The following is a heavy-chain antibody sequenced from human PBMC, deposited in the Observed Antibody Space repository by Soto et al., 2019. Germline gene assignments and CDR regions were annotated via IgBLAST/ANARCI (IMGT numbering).Heavy chain of an antibody. CDR2: IYYSGST. V-gene: IGHV4-59*01. CDR3: ARGGYNNINYYFDY. CDR1: GGSIKSYY. D-gene: IGHD1-1*01. Sequence: SETLSLNCTVSGGSIKSYYWSWIPQPPGKGLEWIGYIYYSGSTNYNPSLKSRVTISVNTSKNQFSLKLSSVTAADTAVYYCARGGYNNINYYFDYWGQGSPVTVSS. J-gene: IGHJ4*02.